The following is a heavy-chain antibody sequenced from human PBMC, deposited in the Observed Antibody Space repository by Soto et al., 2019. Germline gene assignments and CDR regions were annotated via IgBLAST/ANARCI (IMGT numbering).Heavy chain of an antibody. D-gene: IGHD6-13*01. CDR3: ARTYSSSWAHFDY. J-gene: IGHJ4*02. CDR1: GYTFTSYA. CDR2: INAGNGNT. Sequence: QVQLVQSGAEVKKPGASVKVSCKASGYTFTSYAMHWVRQAPGQRLEWMGWINAGNGNTKYSQKFQGRVTITRDTSASTAYMELGSLRSEDTAVYYCARTYSSSWAHFDYWGQGTLVTVSS. V-gene: IGHV1-3*01.